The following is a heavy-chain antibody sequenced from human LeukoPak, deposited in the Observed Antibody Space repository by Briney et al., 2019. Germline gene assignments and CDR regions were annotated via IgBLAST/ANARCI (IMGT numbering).Heavy chain of an antibody. D-gene: IGHD1-1*01. Sequence: PSQTLSLTCTVSGGSINSGDNYWSWIRQPPGKGLEWIGFVYYRGTTYSNPSLKSRVSISVDTSRNQFSLKLSSVTAADTAVYYCARIQGNNWYDWDYFDYWGQGSLVSVSS. V-gene: IGHV4-30-4*01. CDR2: VYYRGTT. J-gene: IGHJ4*02. CDR3: ARIQGNNWYDWDYFDY. CDR1: GGSINSGDNY.